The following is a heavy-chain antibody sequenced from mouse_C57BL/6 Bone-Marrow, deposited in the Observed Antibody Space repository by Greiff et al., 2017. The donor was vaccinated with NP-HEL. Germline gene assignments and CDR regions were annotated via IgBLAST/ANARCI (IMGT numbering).Heavy chain of an antibody. CDR3: ARLTTVVATGYWYFDV. CDR2: ISYSGST. CDR1: GYSITSDY. V-gene: IGHV3-8*01. D-gene: IGHD1-1*01. Sequence: DVMLVESGPGLAKPSQTLSLTCSVTGYSITSDYWNWIRKFPGNKLEYMGYISYSGSTYYNPSLNSRISITRDTSKNQYYLQLNSVTTEDTATYYCARLTTVVATGYWYFDVWGTGTTVTVSS. J-gene: IGHJ1*03.